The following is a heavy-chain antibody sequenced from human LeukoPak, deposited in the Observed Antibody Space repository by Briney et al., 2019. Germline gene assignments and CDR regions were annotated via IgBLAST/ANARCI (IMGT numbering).Heavy chain of an antibody. Sequence: SQTLSFTCAISGDSVSSNSVAWNWIRQSPSRGLEWLGRTYYRSKWCNDYAVSVKSRISINPDTSKSQFSLQLNSVTPEDTAVYYCARGQNHAFDIWGQGTMVTVSS. CDR1: GDSVSSNSVA. D-gene: IGHD2/OR15-2a*01. J-gene: IGHJ3*02. V-gene: IGHV6-1*01. CDR3: ARGQNHAFDI. CDR2: TYYRSKWCN.